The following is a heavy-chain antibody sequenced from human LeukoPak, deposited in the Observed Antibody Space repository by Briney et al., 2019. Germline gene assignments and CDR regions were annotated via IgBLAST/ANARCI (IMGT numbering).Heavy chain of an antibody. D-gene: IGHD5-18*01. CDR2: LNPNSGDT. Sequence: ASVKVSCKASGYTFTGYYMHWVRQAPGQGLEWMGWLNPNSGDTTYAQKFQGRVTVTRDTSISTAYMELSSLTSDDTAVYYCARGEYRYAVDYWGQGTLVTVSS. CDR3: ARGEYRYAVDY. V-gene: IGHV1-2*02. J-gene: IGHJ4*02. CDR1: GYTFTGYY.